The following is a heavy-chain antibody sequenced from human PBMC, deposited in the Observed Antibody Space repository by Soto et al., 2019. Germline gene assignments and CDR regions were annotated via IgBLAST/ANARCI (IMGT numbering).Heavy chain of an antibody. D-gene: IGHD3-10*01. V-gene: IGHV1-2*04. CDR1: GYTFTGYY. CDR2: INPNSGGT. J-gene: IGHJ4*02. Sequence: QVQLVQSGAEVKKPGASVRVSCRASGYTFTGYYMHWVRQPPGQGLEWMGWINPNSGGTNYAQKFQGWVTMTRDTSISTAYMELSRLRSDDTAVYYCARDARGDEAPMDYWGQGTLVTVSS. CDR3: ARDARGDEAPMDY.